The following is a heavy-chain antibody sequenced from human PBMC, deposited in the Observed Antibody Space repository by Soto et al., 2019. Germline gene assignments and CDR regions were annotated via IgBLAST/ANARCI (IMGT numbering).Heavy chain of an antibody. CDR1: GGTFSSYA. J-gene: IGHJ6*02. V-gene: IGHV1-69*13. D-gene: IGHD2-2*01. CDR3: ASIVVPAADYYYYGMDV. CDR2: IIPIFGTA. Sequence: SVKVSCKASGGTFSSYAISWVRQAPGQGLEWMGGIIPIFGTANYAQKFQGRVTITADESTSTAYMELSSLRSEDTAVYYCASIVVPAADYYYYGMDVWGQGTTGTV.